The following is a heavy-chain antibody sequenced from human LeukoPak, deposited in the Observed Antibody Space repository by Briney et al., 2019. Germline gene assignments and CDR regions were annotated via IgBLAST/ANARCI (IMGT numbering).Heavy chain of an antibody. CDR3: ARDLFLYSYGYGLLNF. V-gene: IGHV1-18*01. D-gene: IGHD5-18*01. CDR2: ISAYNGKT. CDR1: GYTFTSYG. Sequence: GASVKVSCKASGYTFTSYGISWVRQAPGQGLEWMGWISAYNGKTNYAQKLQDRVTMTTDTSTSTAYMELRSLRSDDTAVYYCARDLFLYSYGYGLLNFWGQGTLVTVSS. J-gene: IGHJ4*02.